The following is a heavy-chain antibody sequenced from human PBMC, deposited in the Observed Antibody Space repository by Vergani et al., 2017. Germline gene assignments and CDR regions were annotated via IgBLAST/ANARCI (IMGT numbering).Heavy chain of an antibody. CDR3: ARDGKRYFDWLPLDY. CDR2: IKQDGSEK. J-gene: IGHJ4*02. D-gene: IGHD3-9*01. CDR1: GFTFGDYA. Sequence: EVQLVESGGGLVKPGRSLRLSCTASGFTFGDYAMSWFRQAPGKGLEWVANIKQDGSEKYYVDSVKGRFTISRDNAKNSLYLQMNSLRAEDTAVYYCARDGKRYFDWLPLDYWGQGTLVTVSS. V-gene: IGHV3-7*03.